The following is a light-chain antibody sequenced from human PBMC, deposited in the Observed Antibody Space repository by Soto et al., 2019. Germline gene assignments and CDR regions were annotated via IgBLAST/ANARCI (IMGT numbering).Light chain of an antibody. J-gene: IGLJ1*01. Sequence: QSVLTQPASVSGSPGQSITISCTGTSSDVGSYNLVSWYQQHPGKAPKLMIYEGSKRPSGVSNRFSGSKSGNTASLTISGLQAEDEADYYCCSYAGSSTPYVVGTGTKVT. V-gene: IGLV2-23*01. CDR1: SSDVGSYNL. CDR3: CSYAGSSTPYV. CDR2: EGS.